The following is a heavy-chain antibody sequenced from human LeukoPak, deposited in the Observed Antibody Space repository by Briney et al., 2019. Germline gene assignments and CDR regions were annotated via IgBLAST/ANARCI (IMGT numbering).Heavy chain of an antibody. J-gene: IGHJ4*02. CDR2: IYYSGST. CDR3: ARDGGQVGATGPIDY. V-gene: IGHV4-39*07. Sequence: SETLSLTCTVSGGSISSSSYYWGWIRQPPGKGLEWIGSIYYSGSTYYNPSLKSRVTISVDTSKNQFSLKLSSVTAADTAVYYCARDGGQVGATGPIDYWGQGTLVTVSS. CDR1: GGSISSSSYY. D-gene: IGHD1-26*01.